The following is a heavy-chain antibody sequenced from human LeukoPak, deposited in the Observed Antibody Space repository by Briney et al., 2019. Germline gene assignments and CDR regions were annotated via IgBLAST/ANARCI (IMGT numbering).Heavy chain of an antibody. CDR3: ARDEHDYGDYGTFDY. D-gene: IGHD4-17*01. CDR2: LYTSGDT. V-gene: IGHV4-4*07. J-gene: IGHJ4*02. CDR1: GGSISSYY. Sequence: KPSETLSLTCTVSGGSISSYYWSWIRQPAGKGLEWIGRLYTSGDTNYNPSLKSRLTMSLDTSENQFSLKLSSVTAADTAVYSCARDEHDYGDYGTFDYWGQGTLVTVSS.